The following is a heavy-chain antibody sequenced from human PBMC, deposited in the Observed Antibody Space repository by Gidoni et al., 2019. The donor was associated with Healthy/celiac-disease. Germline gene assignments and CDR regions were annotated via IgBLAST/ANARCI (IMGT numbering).Heavy chain of an antibody. CDR1: VGTFSIYA. CDR3: ARSVGYYYDSSGYYHGHWFDP. V-gene: IGHV1-69*01. J-gene: IGHJ5*02. D-gene: IGHD3-22*01. CDR2: IIPIFGTA. Sequence: QVQLVQSWAAVKKPGSSVNVSCKPSVGTFSIYAISWVRQAPGQGLEWMGGIIPIFGTANYAKKFQGRVTITADESTSTAYMELSSLRSEDTAVYYCARSVGYYYDSSGYYHGHWFDPWGQGTLVTVSS.